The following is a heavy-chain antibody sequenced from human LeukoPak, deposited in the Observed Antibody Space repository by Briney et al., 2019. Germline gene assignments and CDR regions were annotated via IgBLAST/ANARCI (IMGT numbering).Heavy chain of an antibody. D-gene: IGHD3-10*01. J-gene: IGHJ4*02. CDR3: AKSRHMVRGVSPFEY. CDR2: IRYDGSNK. CDR1: GFTFSSYG. Sequence: PGGSLRLSCAASGFTFSSYGMHWVRQALGKGLEEGAFIRYDGSNKYYADSVKGRFTFSRDNSKNTLYLQINSLMFEEMSVFYCAKSRHMVRGVSPFEYWGRGSLVTVSS. V-gene: IGHV3-30*02.